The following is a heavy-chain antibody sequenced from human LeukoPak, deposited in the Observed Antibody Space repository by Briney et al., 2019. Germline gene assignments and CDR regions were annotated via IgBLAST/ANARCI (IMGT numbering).Heavy chain of an antibody. CDR3: ARDVGYTNYVYYYYMDV. CDR2: ISSSGSPI. Sequence: GGSLRLSCAASGFTFSSYSMHWVRQAPGKGLEWVSYISSSGSPIYYTDSVRGRFTISRDDAKDSLYLQMNSLRAEDTAVYYCARDVGYTNYVYYYYMDVWGKGTTVTVSS. D-gene: IGHD4-11*01. V-gene: IGHV3-48*01. CDR1: GFTFSSYS. J-gene: IGHJ6*03.